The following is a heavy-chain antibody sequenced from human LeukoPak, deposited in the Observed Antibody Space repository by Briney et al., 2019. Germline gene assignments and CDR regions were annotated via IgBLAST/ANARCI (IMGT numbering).Heavy chain of an antibody. CDR3: ARSYGDYPYGMDV. Sequence: PSETLSLTCTVSGGSISSYYWSWIRQPSGKGLEWIGYISHSGSAYYIASLKSRVTISVDRSKNQISLKLSSVTAADTAVYYCARSYGDYPYGMDVWGQGTTVTVSS. D-gene: IGHD4-17*01. J-gene: IGHJ6*02. CDR1: GGSISSYY. V-gene: IGHV4-59*12. CDR2: ISHSGSA.